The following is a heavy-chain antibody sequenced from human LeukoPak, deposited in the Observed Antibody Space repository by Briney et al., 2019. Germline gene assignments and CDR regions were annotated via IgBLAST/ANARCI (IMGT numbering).Heavy chain of an antibody. CDR1: GFTFSDYY. V-gene: IGHV3-11*04. D-gene: IGHD5-18*01. CDR3: ARGFRRGYSYGYNFDY. J-gene: IGHJ4*02. CDR2: ISSSGSTI. Sequence: PGGSLRLSCAASGFTFSDYYMSWIRQAPGKGLEWVSYISSSGSTIYYADSVKGRFTVSRDNAKNSLYLQMNSLRAEDTAMYYCARGFRRGYSYGYNFDYWGQGTLVTVSS.